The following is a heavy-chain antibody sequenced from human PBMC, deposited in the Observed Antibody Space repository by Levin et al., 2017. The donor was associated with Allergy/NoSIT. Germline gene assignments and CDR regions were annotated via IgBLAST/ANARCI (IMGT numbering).Heavy chain of an antibody. CDR3: TGFDS. CDR2: ISWNSGSI. CDR1: GFTFDDYA. J-gene: IGHJ3*02. V-gene: IGHV3-9*01. Sequence: SLKISCAASGFTFDDYAMHWVRQAPGKGLEWVSGISWNSGSIGYADSVKGRFTISRDNAKNSLYLQMNSLRAEDTAVYYCTGFDSWGQGTMVTVSS.